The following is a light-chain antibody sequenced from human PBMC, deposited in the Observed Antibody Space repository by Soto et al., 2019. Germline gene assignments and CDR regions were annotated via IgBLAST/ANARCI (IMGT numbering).Light chain of an antibody. V-gene: IGKV3-20*01. CDR2: GAS. J-gene: IGKJ1*01. CDR1: QSVSSSY. CDR3: QQYGSSPWT. Sequence: EIVLTQPPGTLPLSPGERATLSCRASQSVSSSYLAWYQQKPGQAPRLLIYGASSRATGIPDRFSGSGSGTDFTLTISRLEPEDFAVYYCQQYGSSPWTFGQGTKVDIK.